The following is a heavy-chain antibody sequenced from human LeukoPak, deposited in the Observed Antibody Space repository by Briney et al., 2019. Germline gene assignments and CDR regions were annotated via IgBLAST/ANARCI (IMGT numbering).Heavy chain of an antibody. J-gene: IGHJ3*02. V-gene: IGHV5-51*01. D-gene: IGHD6-19*01. CDR2: IYPGDSDT. CDR1: RHSFSTYW. CDR3: ARPRSSGSFDAFDI. Sequence: GESLKISCKGSRHSFSTYWIGWGRQIAGEGLEWMGIIYPGDSDTRYSPSFQGKATISADKSITTAYLQWSSLKASDTAMYYCARPRSSGSFDAFDIWGPGTMVTVSS.